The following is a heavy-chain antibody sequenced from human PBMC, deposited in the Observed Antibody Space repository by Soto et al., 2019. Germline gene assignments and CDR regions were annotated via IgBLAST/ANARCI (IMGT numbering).Heavy chain of an antibody. J-gene: IGHJ6*02. V-gene: IGHV4-34*01. CDR2: INHSGST. Sequence: PSETLSLTCAVYGGSFSGYYWSWIRHPPGKGLEWIGEINHSGSTNYNPSLKSRVTISVDTSKNQFSLKLISVTAADTAVYYCAGRSSSWSYYYYGMDVWGQGTTVTVSS. CDR3: AGRSSSWSYYYYGMDV. CDR1: GGSFSGYY. D-gene: IGHD6-13*01.